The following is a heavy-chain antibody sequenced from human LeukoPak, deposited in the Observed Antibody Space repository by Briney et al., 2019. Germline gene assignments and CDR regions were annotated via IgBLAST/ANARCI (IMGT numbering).Heavy chain of an antibody. J-gene: IGHJ3*02. Sequence: GGSLRLSCAASGFTFTNFAMTWVRQAPGKGLEWVSTISISGGRTYYADSVKGRFTISRDNSKNTLYLQMNSLRAEDTAVYYCAKPAPYVSYCGGDCWVGPFDIWGQGTMVTVSS. V-gene: IGHV3-23*01. CDR2: ISISGGRT. CDR1: GFTFTNFA. D-gene: IGHD2-21*01. CDR3: AKPAPYVSYCGGDCWVGPFDI.